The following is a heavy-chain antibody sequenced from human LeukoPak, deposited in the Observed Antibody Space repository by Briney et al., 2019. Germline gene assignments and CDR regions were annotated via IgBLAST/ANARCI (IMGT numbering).Heavy chain of an antibody. Sequence: PSETLSLTCTVSGYSISSGYYWGWIRQPPGKGLEWIGRTYYSGSSYYNPSLKIRVTISIDTSKNQFSLNLRSVTAADTAVYYCARLNDIALDYWGQGTLVTVSS. CDR2: TYYSGSS. D-gene: IGHD3-22*01. CDR3: ARLNDIALDY. V-gene: IGHV4-38-2*02. CDR1: GYSISSGYY. J-gene: IGHJ4*02.